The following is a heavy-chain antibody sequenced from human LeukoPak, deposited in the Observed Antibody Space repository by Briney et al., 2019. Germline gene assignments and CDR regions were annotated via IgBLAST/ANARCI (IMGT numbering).Heavy chain of an antibody. CDR1: GGSFSGYY. CDR2: INHSGGT. CDR3: ARVRTSYCSSTSCYSGAQYYFDY. V-gene: IGHV4-34*01. D-gene: IGHD2-2*01. Sequence: PSETLSLTCAVYGGSFSGYYWSWIRQPPGKGLEWIGEINHSGGTNYNPSLKSRVTISVDTSKNQSSLKLSSVTAADTAVYYCARVRTSYCSSTSCYSGAQYYFDYWGQGTLVTVSS. J-gene: IGHJ4*02.